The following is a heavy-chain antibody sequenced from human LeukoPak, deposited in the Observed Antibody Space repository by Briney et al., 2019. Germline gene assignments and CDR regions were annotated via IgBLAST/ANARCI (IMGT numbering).Heavy chain of an antibody. Sequence: ASVKVSCKASGYTFTGYYMHWVRQAPGQGLEWMGWINPNSGGTNYAQKFQGRVTMTRDTSISTAYMALSRLRSDDTAVYYCARAYCTNGVCYRGDYWGQGTLVTVSS. CDR3: ARAYCTNGVCYRGDY. CDR1: GYTFTGYY. J-gene: IGHJ4*02. D-gene: IGHD2-8*01. CDR2: INPNSGGT. V-gene: IGHV1-2*02.